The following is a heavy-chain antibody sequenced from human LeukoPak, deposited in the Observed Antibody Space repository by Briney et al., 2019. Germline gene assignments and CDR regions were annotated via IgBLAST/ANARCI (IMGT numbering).Heavy chain of an antibody. J-gene: IGHJ3*02. Sequence: ASVKVSCKASGYIFTSYAMNWVRQAPGQGLEWMGWLSVSYGNANYAQKLQDRVIMAADTSTSTAYMELRSLRSDDTAVYYCARGQDGFDIWGQGTMVTVSS. V-gene: IGHV1-18*01. CDR1: GYIFTSYA. CDR3: ARGQDGFDI. CDR2: LSVSYGNA.